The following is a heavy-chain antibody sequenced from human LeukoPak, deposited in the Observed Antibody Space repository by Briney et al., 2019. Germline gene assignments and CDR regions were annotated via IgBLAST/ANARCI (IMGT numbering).Heavy chain of an antibody. Sequence: GGSLRLSCAASGFTVSSNYMTWVRQAPGKGLEWVSVIYSGGGTYYADSVKGRFTISRDNSKNTLYLQMNSLRAEDTAVYYCAKSHRARGCSSTSCYFDYWGQGTLVTVSS. CDR1: GFTVSSNY. D-gene: IGHD2-2*01. CDR2: IYSGGGT. CDR3: AKSHRARGCSSTSCYFDY. J-gene: IGHJ4*02. V-gene: IGHV3-53*05.